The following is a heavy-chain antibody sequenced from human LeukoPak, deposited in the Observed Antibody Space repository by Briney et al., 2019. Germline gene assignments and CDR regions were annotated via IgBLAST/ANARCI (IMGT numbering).Heavy chain of an antibody. V-gene: IGHV4-59*01. CDR1: GGSISPYY. CDR2: IYYSGYT. J-gene: IGHJ4*02. D-gene: IGHD2-15*01. Sequence: PAETLSLTCSASGGSISPYYWSWIRQPPGKGLEWIGYIYYSGYTNYNPSLQSRVTISVATSKNQFSLKLSSVTAADTALYYCARDRASAGGFDYWGQGTLVTVSS. CDR3: ARDRASAGGFDY.